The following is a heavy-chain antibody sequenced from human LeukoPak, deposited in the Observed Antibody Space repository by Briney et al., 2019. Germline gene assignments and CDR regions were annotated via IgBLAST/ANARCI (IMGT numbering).Heavy chain of an antibody. V-gene: IGHV3-11*01. CDR1: GFTFSDYY. CDR2: ISSSGSTI. Sequence: GGSLRLSCAASGFTFSDYYMSWIRQAPGKGLEWVSYISSSGSTIYYADSVEGRFTISRDNAKNSLYLQMNSLRAEDTAVYYCARALAAQQLVHDWFDPWGQGTLVTVSS. CDR3: ARALAAQQLVHDWFDP. J-gene: IGHJ5*02. D-gene: IGHD6-13*01.